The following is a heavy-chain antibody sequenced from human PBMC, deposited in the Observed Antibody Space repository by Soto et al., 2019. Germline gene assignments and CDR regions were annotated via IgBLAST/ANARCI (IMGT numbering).Heavy chain of an antibody. Sequence: ASVKVSCKASGYTFTSYAMHWVRQAPGQRLEWMGWINAGNGNTEYSQKFQGRVTITRDTSASTAYMELSSLRSEDTAVYYCASPRRHSSSPEPFQHWGQGTLVTVSS. D-gene: IGHD6-6*01. CDR3: ASPRRHSSSPEPFQH. J-gene: IGHJ1*01. CDR1: GYTFTSYA. V-gene: IGHV1-3*01. CDR2: INAGNGNT.